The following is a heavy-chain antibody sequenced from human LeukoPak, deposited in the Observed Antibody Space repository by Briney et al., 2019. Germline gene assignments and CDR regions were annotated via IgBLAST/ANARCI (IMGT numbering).Heavy chain of an antibody. J-gene: IGHJ4*02. Sequence: GGSLRLSCAASVFTFSSSAMSWVRQAPGKGLDWVSAISGSDDTTDYADSVQGRFTISRDNSKNTLYLHMNSLRAEDTAIYYCAKHYYGDPGHWGQGTLVTVSS. CDR1: VFTFSSSA. CDR3: AKHYYGDPGH. CDR2: ISGSDDTT. D-gene: IGHD4-17*01. V-gene: IGHV3-23*01.